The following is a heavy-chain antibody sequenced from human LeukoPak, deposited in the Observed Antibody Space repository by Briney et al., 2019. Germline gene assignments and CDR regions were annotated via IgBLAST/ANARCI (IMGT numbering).Heavy chain of an antibody. D-gene: IGHD3-9*01. J-gene: IGHJ5*02. Sequence: GGSLRLSCAASGFTVSSNYMSWVRQAPGKGLEWVSVIYSGGSTYYADSVKGRFTISRDNSKNTVSLQMNSLRAEDTALYYCARDLDWGAFDAWGQGTLVTVSS. CDR2: IYSGGST. V-gene: IGHV3-53*01. CDR3: ARDLDWGAFDA. CDR1: GFTVSSNY.